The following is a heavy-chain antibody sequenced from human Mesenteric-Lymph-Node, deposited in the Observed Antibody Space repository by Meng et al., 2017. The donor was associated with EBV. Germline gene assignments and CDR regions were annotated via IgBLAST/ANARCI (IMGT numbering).Heavy chain of an antibody. J-gene: IGHJ4*02. Sequence: QLQLQESGSGLVNPSQTLSLTCAVSGGPISSGGYSWSWIRQPPGKGLELIGYIYHGGSTYYNPSLKSRVTISIDTSNNQFSLKLSSVTAADTAVYFCARTPGIAAAFDYWGQGTLVTVS. V-gene: IGHV4-30-2*01. CDR1: GGPISSGGYS. D-gene: IGHD6-13*01. CDR2: IYHGGST. CDR3: ARTPGIAAAFDY.